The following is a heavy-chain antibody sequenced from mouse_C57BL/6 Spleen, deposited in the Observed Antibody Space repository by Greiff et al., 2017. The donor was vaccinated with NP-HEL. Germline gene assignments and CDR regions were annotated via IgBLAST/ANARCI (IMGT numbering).Heavy chain of an antibody. CDR2: ISNGGGST. CDR3: ARQRDSKGWYFDV. J-gene: IGHJ1*03. V-gene: IGHV5-12*01. CDR1: GFTFSDYY. Sequence: EVKLQESGGGLVQPGGSLKLSCAASGFTFSDYYMYWVRQTPEKRLEWVAYISNGGGSTYYPDTVKGRFTIARDNAKNTLYLQMSRLKSEDTAMYYCARQRDSKGWYFDVWGTGTTVTVSS. D-gene: IGHD2-5*01.